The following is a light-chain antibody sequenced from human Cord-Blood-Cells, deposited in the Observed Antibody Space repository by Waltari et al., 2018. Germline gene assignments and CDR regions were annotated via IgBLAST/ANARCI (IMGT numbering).Light chain of an antibody. CDR3: QQYYSTPLT. J-gene: IGKJ4*01. CDR2: WAS. CDR1: QSVLYSSNNKNY. Sequence: DIVMTQSPDSLAVSLGARATVTCKSSQSVLYSSNNKNYLAWYQQKPGQPPKLLIYWASTRESGVPDRFSGSGSVTDFTLTISSLQAEDVAVYYCQQYYSTPLTFGGGTKVEIK. V-gene: IGKV4-1*01.